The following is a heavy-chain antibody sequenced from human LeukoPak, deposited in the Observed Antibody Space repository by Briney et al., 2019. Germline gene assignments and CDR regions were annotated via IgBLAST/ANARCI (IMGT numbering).Heavy chain of an antibody. CDR1: GFTVSSNY. Sequence: PGGSLRLSCADSGFTVSSNYMSWVRQAPGKGLEWVSVIYSGGSTYYADSVKGRFTISRDNSKNTLYLQMNSLRAEDTAVYYCVRGDYGDYTLFDYWGQGTLVTVSS. J-gene: IGHJ4*02. CDR3: VRGDYGDYTLFDY. D-gene: IGHD4-17*01. V-gene: IGHV3-53*01. CDR2: IYSGGST.